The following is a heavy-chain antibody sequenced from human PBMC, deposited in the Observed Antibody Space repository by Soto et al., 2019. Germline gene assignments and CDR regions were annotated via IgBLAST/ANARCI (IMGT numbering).Heavy chain of an antibody. Sequence: ASVKVSCKASENTFSNYIISWLIQAPGQGLEWMGWISTYNGNTDYEQKFQGRVTLTTDPSTYTALMELRSLRSDDTAVYYCARGLLVRRTSALGYWGQGTLVTVSS. CDR1: ENTFSNYI. CDR2: ISTYNGNT. V-gene: IGHV1-18*04. CDR3: ARGLLVRRTSALGY. J-gene: IGHJ4*02. D-gene: IGHD2-2*01.